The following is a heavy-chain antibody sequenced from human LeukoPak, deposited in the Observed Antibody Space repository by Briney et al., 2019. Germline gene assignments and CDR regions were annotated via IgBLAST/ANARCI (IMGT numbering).Heavy chain of an antibody. J-gene: IGHJ4*02. CDR2: INTDGNTR. Sequence: GGSLRLSCATSGFTFSTSWMHWVRQAPGKGLVWVSRINTDGNTRDYADSVKGRFTISRDNAKNTLYLQMNSLRAEDTAVYYCATYYTPDYWGQGTLVTVSS. V-gene: IGHV3-74*01. CDR3: ATYYTPDY. CDR1: GFTFSTSW. D-gene: IGHD2/OR15-2a*01.